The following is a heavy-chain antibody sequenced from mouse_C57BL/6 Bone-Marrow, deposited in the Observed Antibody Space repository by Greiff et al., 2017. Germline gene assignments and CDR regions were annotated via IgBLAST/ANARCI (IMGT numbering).Heavy chain of an antibody. V-gene: IGHV14-4*01. CDR1: GFNIKDDY. D-gene: IGHD2-3*01. CDR3: TGGYYDYFDY. J-gene: IGHJ2*01. Sequence: DVQLQESGAELVRPGASVKLSCTASGFNIKDDYMHWVKQRPEQGLEWIGWIDPENGDTEYASKVQGKATITADTSYNTAYLQLSSLTSEDTAVYYCTGGYYDYFDYWGQGTTLTVSS. CDR2: IDPENGDT.